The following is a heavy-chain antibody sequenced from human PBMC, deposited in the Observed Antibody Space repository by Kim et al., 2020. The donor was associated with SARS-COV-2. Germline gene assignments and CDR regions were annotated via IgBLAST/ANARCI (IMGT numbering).Heavy chain of an antibody. CDR1: GDNFRSYV. Sequence: SVKVSCKASGDNFRSYVITWVRQAPGQGLEWMGDIIPVFGTPNYAPRFQGRLTITADESTNTAYMELSSLKSDDTAVYYCARGWQLVLDFWGQGSLVTV. J-gene: IGHJ4*02. CDR3: ARGWQLVLDF. CDR2: IIPVFGTP. V-gene: IGHV1-69*13. D-gene: IGHD6-6*01.